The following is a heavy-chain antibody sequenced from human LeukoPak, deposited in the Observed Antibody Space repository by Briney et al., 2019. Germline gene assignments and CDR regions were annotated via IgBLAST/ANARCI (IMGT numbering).Heavy chain of an antibody. D-gene: IGHD3-16*01. CDR1: GFTFTSSA. V-gene: IGHV1-58*02. Sequence: PWASVKVSCKASGFTFTSSAMQWVRQARGQRLEWIGWIVVGSGNTNYAQKFQERVTITRDMSTSTAYMELRSLRSDDTAMYYCASSALRTEGAFDYWGQGTLVTVSS. CDR2: IVVGSGNT. CDR3: ASSALRTEGAFDY. J-gene: IGHJ4*02.